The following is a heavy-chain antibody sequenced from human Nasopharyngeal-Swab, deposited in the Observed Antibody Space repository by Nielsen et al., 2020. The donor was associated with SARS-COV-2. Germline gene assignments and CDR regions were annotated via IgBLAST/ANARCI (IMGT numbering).Heavy chain of an antibody. D-gene: IGHD2-2*01. J-gene: IGHJ4*02. Sequence: GGSLSLSCTTSGFNFGVYAMRWVRQAPGKGLEWVGFIRSEANGGTAEYAVSVEGRFSISRDDSKSIAYLQMNSLKTEYTAVYYCSGYSTIGYWGQGTLVTVSS. CDR3: SGYSTIGY. V-gene: IGHV3-49*04. CDR1: GFNFGVYA. CDR2: IRSEANGGTA.